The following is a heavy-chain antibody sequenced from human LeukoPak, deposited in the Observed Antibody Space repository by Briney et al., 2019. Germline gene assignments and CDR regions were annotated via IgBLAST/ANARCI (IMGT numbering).Heavy chain of an antibody. CDR1: GGSISSYY. J-gene: IGHJ2*01. Sequence: SETLSLTCTVSGGSISSYYWTWIRQPAGRGLEWIGRIYTSGSTNYNPSLKSRVTMSVDTSNNQFSLNLSSVTAADTAVYYCARGARVATRGHWYFDLWGRGTLVTVSS. CDR3: ARGARVATRGHWYFDL. V-gene: IGHV4-4*07. CDR2: IYTSGST. D-gene: IGHD5-12*01.